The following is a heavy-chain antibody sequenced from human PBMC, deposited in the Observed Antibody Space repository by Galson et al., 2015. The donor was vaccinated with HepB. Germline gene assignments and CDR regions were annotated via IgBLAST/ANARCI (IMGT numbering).Heavy chain of an antibody. V-gene: IGHV3-15*01. CDR2: IKRKPESETV. D-gene: IGHD2-2*01. CDR3: TTYQLPGR. CDR1: GFTFSDTW. J-gene: IGHJ4*02. Sequence: SLRLSCAASGFTFSDTWTSWVRQAPGKGLEWIGRIKRKPESETVDYAVPVKGRFTISREDSKNTLYLQLNSLKSEDTAMYYCTTYQLPGRWGQGTLVTVSS.